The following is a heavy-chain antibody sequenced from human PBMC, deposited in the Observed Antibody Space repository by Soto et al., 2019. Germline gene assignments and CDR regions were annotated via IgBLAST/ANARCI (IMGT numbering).Heavy chain of an antibody. V-gene: IGHV5-51*01. CDR3: ARHDPHIVVAGVFDY. Sequence: PGESLKISCKGSGYSFTSYWIGWVRQMPGKGLEWMGIIYPGDSDTRYSPSFQGQVTISADKSISTAYLQWSSLKASDTAMYYCARHDPHIVVAGVFDYWGQGTLVTSPQ. CDR2: IYPGDSDT. J-gene: IGHJ4*02. CDR1: GYSFTSYW. D-gene: IGHD2-21*01.